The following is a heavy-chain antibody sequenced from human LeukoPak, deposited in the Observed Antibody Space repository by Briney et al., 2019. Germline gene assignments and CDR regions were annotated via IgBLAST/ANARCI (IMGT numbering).Heavy chain of an antibody. CDR2: ISSSCVTI. J-gene: IGHJ4*02. Sequence: PGGSLRLSCAASGFTFSSYEMNWVRQAPGKGLEWVSYISSSCVTISYADSVKGRFTISRDNAKNSLYLQMNSLRAEDTAVYYCARDSPTTVAFEYWGQGTLVTVSS. CDR3: ARDSPTTVAFEY. CDR1: GFTFSSYE. D-gene: IGHD4-23*01. V-gene: IGHV3-48*03.